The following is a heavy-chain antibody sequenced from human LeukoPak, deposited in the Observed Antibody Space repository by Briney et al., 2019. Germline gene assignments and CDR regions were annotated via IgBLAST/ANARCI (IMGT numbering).Heavy chain of an antibody. V-gene: IGHV3-21*01. CDR1: GFVFSTHS. CDR2: ISSSNGDI. J-gene: IGHJ5*01. D-gene: IGHD4-23*01. CDR3: VRDAGGGNSWFDS. Sequence: GGSLRLSCAASGFVFSTHSMNSVRQAPGKGLEWVSWISSSNGDIYYADSVRGRFTISRDDAKKSLYLQMNSLRAEDTAVYYCVRDAGGGNSWFDSWGQGTLVTVSS.